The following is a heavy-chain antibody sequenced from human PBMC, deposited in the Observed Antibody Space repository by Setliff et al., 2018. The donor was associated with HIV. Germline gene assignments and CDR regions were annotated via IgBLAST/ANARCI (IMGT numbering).Heavy chain of an antibody. CDR3: ARGKRFRFPFDS. D-gene: IGHD2-21*01. Sequence: SETLSLTCIVSGASISFDTWRWIRQPPGKGLQWIGEITPSGDTNYIPSLKSRITMSVDTSKNQFSLKLTSMTAADTALYYCARGKRFRFPFDSWGQGVLVTVAS. V-gene: IGHV4-34*01. J-gene: IGHJ4*02. CDR2: ITPSGDT. CDR1: GASISFDT.